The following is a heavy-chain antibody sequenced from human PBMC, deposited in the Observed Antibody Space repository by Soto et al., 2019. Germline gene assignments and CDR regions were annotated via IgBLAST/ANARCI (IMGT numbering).Heavy chain of an antibody. CDR2: ISAYNGNT. J-gene: IGHJ4*02. CDR1: GYTFTSYG. V-gene: IGHV1-18*01. Sequence: QVQLVQSGAEVKKPGASVKVSCKASGYTFTSYGISWVRQAPGQGLEWMGWISAYNGNTNYAQKPQGRVTMTTDTSTSTAYMELRGLRSDDTAVYYCARDRSSGWSPTVFDYWGQGTLVTVSS. D-gene: IGHD6-19*01. CDR3: ARDRSSGWSPTVFDY.